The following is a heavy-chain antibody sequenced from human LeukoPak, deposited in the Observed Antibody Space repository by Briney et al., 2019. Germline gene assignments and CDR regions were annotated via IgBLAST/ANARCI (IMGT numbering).Heavy chain of an antibody. V-gene: IGHV3-74*01. J-gene: IGHJ4*02. Sequence: GGSLRLSCAASGFTFSSYAMSWVRQAPGKGPVWVSRINSDGSSTNYADSVKGRFTISRDNAKNTLYLQMNSLRAEDTAVYYCARGLGGADYWGQGTLVTVSS. CDR2: INSDGSST. D-gene: IGHD2-21*01. CDR3: ARGLGGADY. CDR1: GFTFSSYA.